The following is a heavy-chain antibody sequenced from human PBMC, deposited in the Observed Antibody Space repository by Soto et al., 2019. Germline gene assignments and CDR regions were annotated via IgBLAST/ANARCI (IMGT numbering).Heavy chain of an antibody. CDR2: IYYSGST. CDR3: ARQGIAAAGANYYFDY. Sequence: SETLSLTCTVSGGSISSSSYYWGWIRQPPGKGLEWIGSIYYSGSTYYNPSLKSRVTISVDTSKNQFSLKLSSVTAADTAVYYCARQGIAAAGANYYFDYWGQGTLVTVSS. V-gene: IGHV4-39*01. J-gene: IGHJ4*02. CDR1: GGSISSSSYY. D-gene: IGHD6-13*01.